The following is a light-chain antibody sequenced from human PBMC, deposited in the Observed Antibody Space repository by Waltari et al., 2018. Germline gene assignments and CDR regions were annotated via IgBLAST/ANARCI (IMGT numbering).Light chain of an antibody. J-gene: IGKJ2*01. CDR3: QQSYNAPYT. V-gene: IGKV1-39*01. Sequence: DIQMTQSPSSLSASVGDRVTITCRSSQSISNYLNWYQHQAGEAPKPLVYVASNLQRGVPSRFSGSGSETDFTLTISSLHLEDFATYYCQQSYNAPYTFGQGTNVEIK. CDR1: QSISNY. CDR2: VAS.